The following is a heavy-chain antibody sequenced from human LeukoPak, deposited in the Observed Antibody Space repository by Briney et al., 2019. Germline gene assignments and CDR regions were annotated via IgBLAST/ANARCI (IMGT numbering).Heavy chain of an antibody. J-gene: IGHJ4*02. CDR3: ARAELVYDIFDY. Sequence: SETLSLNCTVSGGSISSYYWSWIRQPPGKGLEWIGYIYYSGSTNYNPSLKSRVTISVDTSKNQFSLKLSSVTAADTAVYYCARAELVYDIFDYWGQGTLVTVSS. D-gene: IGHD3-9*01. CDR2: IYYSGST. V-gene: IGHV4-59*01. CDR1: GGSISSYY.